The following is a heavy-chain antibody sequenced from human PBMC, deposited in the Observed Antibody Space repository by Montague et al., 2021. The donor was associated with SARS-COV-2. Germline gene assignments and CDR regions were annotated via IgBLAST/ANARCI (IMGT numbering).Heavy chain of an antibody. V-gene: IGHV4-34*01. Sequence: SETLSLTCAVSRGSFSNYYWTWIRQSPGKGLEWIGEINQGGAPNYTPSLKSRVTISLDTFKKQISLKLNSVTVADTAVFFCARGRPVQGSFRHFDSISSGALDIWAQGSLVIVSS. J-gene: IGHJ3*02. D-gene: IGHD3-9*01. CDR1: RGSFSNYY. CDR2: INQGGAP. CDR3: ARGRPVQGSFRHFDSISSGALDI.